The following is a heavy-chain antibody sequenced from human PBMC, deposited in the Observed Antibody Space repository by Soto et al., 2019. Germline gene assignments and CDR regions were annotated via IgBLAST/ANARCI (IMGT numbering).Heavy chain of an antibody. CDR1: GGSISSGDYY. CDR2: IYYSGST. J-gene: IGHJ5*02. Sequence: QVQLQESGPGLVKPSQTLSLTCTVSGGSISSGDYYWSWIRQPPGKGLEWIGYIYYSGSTYYNPSLKSRVTISVDTSKKQFSLKLSSVTAADTAVYYCAREIVVVVAATRWFDPWGQGTLVTVSS. D-gene: IGHD2-15*01. CDR3: AREIVVVVAATRWFDP. V-gene: IGHV4-30-4*01.